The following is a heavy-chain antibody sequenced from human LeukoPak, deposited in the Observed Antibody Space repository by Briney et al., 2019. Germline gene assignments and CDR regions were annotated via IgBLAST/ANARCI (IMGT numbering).Heavy chain of an antibody. CDR2: ISSSGSTI. V-gene: IGHV3-11*04. CDR1: GFTVSSNY. Sequence: GGSLRLSCAPSGFTVSSNYMSWVRQAPGKGLEWVSYISSSGSTIYYADSVKGRFTISRDNAKNSLYLQMNSLRAEDTAVYYCARGPIWRWLLDYWGQGTLVTVSS. CDR3: ARGPIWRWLLDY. D-gene: IGHD2/OR15-2a*01. J-gene: IGHJ4*02.